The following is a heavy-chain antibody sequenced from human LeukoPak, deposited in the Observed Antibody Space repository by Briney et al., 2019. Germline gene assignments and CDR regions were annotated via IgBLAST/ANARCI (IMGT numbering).Heavy chain of an antibody. Sequence: GGSLRLSCAASGFTFISYGMHWVRQAPGKGLEGVAVISYDGSNKYYADSVKGRFTISRDNSKNTLYLQMNRLRAEDTAVYYCAKAPVYGDYTFDYWGQGTLVTVSS. V-gene: IGHV3-30*18. CDR2: ISYDGSNK. D-gene: IGHD4-17*01. J-gene: IGHJ4*02. CDR1: GFTFISYG. CDR3: AKAPVYGDYTFDY.